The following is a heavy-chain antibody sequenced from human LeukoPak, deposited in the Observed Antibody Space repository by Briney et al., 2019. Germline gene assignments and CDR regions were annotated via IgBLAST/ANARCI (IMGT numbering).Heavy chain of an antibody. Sequence: ASVRVSCKASGYTFTGHSMYWVRQAPGQGLEWMGWIKPNSGGTNYAQKFQGRVTMTRDTSISTAYMELSRLRSDDTAVYYCARGPHGRIYDILTGFDYWGQGTLVTVSS. CDR3: ARGPHGRIYDILTGFDY. CDR1: GYTFTGHS. CDR2: IKPNSGGT. D-gene: IGHD3-9*01. J-gene: IGHJ4*02. V-gene: IGHV1-2*02.